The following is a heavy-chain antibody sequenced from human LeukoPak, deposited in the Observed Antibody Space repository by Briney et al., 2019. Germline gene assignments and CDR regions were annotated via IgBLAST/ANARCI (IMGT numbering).Heavy chain of an antibody. J-gene: IGHJ3*02. Sequence: SETLSLTCTVSGGSISSYYWIWIRQPPGKGLEWIGYIYYSGSTNSNPSLKSRVTISVDTSKNQFSLKVRSVTAADTAVYYCASTSNYAFNIWGQGTMVTVSS. V-gene: IGHV4-59*08. CDR2: IYYSGST. CDR3: ASTSNYAFNI. D-gene: IGHD5-24*01. CDR1: GGSISSYY.